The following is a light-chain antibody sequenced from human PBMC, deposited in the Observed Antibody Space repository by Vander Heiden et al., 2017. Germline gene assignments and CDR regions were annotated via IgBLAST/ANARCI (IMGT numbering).Light chain of an antibody. CDR2: DAS. V-gene: IGKV3-20*01. CDR3: QQYCSSPKT. CDR1: QSVSSSY. Sequence: EIVLTQSQRTQSLSPGERATLSCRARQSVSSSYLSWYQQKPRQAPRLLIFDASTRSSGSPDRFSGSGSGADFTLTISRLEPEDFAVYYCQQYCSSPKTFGQGTKVEIK. J-gene: IGKJ1*01.